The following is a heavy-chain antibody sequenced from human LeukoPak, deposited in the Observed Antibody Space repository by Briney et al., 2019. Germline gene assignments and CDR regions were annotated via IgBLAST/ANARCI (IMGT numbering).Heavy chain of an antibody. D-gene: IGHD1/OR15-1a*01. CDR1: GFTFSSRA. J-gene: IGHJ4*02. V-gene: IGHV3-23*01. CDR2: IGGSGGTT. Sequence: PGGSLRLSCAASGFTFSSRAMSWVRQAPGMGLEWVSAIGGSGGTTYYADSVKGRFTISRDNSKNTLYLQMNSLRAEDTAVYYCAKDRSDWNNAFDYWGQGTLVTVSS. CDR3: AKDRSDWNNAFDY.